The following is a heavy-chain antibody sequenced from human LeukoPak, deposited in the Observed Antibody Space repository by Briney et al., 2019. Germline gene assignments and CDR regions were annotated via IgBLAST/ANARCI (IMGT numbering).Heavy chain of an antibody. V-gene: IGHV4-61*02. Sequence: PSETLSLTCTVSGGSISSGSYYWSWIRQPAGKGLEWIGRIYTSGSTNYNPSLKSRVTISVDTSKNQFSLKLSSVTAADTAVYYCAREMWGYNGDYSNWFDPWGQGTLVTVSS. J-gene: IGHJ5*02. D-gene: IGHD4-17*01. CDR2: IYTSGST. CDR3: AREMWGYNGDYSNWFDP. CDR1: GGSISSGSYY.